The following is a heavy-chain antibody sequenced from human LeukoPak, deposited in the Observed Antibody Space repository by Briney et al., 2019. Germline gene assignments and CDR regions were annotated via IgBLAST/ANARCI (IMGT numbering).Heavy chain of an antibody. CDR2: ISYDGSNK. CDR3: RYSGYGRFDY. D-gene: IGHD5-12*01. Sequence: PGGSLRLSSAAPGFTFSSYGMHWVRQAPGKGLEWVAVISYDGSNKYYADSVKGRFTISRDNSKNTLYLQMNSLRAEDTAVYYCRYSGYGRFDYWGQGTLVTVSS. V-gene: IGHV3-30*03. CDR1: GFTFSSYG. J-gene: IGHJ4*02.